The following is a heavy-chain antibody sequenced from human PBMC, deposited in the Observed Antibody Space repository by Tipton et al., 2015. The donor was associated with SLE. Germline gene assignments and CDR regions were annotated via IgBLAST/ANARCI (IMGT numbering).Heavy chain of an antibody. J-gene: IGHJ5*02. CDR1: GGSISSHY. D-gene: IGHD2-15*01. V-gene: IGHV4-34*01. CDR3: ARGRDIVVVVAATQKLDWFDP. Sequence: TLSLTCTVSGGSISSHYWSWIRQPPGKGLEWIGEINHSGSTNYNPSLKSRVTISVDTSKNQFSLKLSSVTAADTAVYYCARGRDIVVVVAATQKLDWFDPWGQGTLVTVSS. CDR2: INHSGST.